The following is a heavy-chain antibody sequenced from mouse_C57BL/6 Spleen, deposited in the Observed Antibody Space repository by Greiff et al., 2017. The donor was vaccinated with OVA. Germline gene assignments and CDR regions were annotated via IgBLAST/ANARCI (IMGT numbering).Heavy chain of an antibody. CDR1: GYSFTGYY. CDR2: INPSTGGT. D-gene: IGHD1-1*01. CDR3: ARKRNYYGSSPWYFDV. V-gene: IGHV1-42*01. J-gene: IGHJ1*03. Sequence: VHVKQSGPELVKPGASVKISCKASGYSFTGYYMNWVKQSPEKSLEWIGEINPSTGGTTYNQKFKAKATLTVDKSSSTAYMQLKSLTSDDSAVYYCARKRNYYGSSPWYFDVWGTGTTVTVSS.